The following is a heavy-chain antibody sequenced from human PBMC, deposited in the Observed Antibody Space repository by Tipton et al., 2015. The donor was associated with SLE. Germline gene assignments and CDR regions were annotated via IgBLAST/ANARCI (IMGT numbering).Heavy chain of an antibody. J-gene: IGHJ2*01. CDR1: GFTFSSYS. CDR3: AREPTRGWYFDL. Sequence: SLRLSCAASGFTFSSYSMNWVRQAPGKGLEWVSSISISSSYINYADSVKGRFTISRDNAKNSLYLQMNSLRAEDTAVYYCAREPTRGWYFDLWGRGTLVTVSS. CDR2: ISISSSYI. D-gene: IGHD3-10*01. V-gene: IGHV3-21*03.